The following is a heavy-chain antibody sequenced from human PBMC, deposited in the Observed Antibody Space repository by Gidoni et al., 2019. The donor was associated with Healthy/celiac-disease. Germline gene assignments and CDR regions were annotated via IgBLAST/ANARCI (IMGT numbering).Heavy chain of an antibody. CDR2: ISYDESNK. CDR1: GFTFSCYA. CDR3: ARGRFLEWLFAGFDY. Sequence: QAQLVESGGGVVQPGRSLRLSCAASGFTFSCYAIHWVRQAPGKELVCGAVISYDESNKNYADSVKGRFTISRDNSKNTLYLQMNSLRAEDTAVYYCARGRFLEWLFAGFDYWGQGTLVTVSS. J-gene: IGHJ4*02. D-gene: IGHD3-3*01. V-gene: IGHV3-30*04.